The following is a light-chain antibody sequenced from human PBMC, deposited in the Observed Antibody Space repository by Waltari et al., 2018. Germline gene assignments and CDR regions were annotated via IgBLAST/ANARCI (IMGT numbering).Light chain of an antibody. CDR3: TSYTSSHGLV. Sequence: QSALTQPASVSGSPGQSITISCTGTSSDVGGYNYVSWYQQHPGKAPKVVIFDVSYRPSGVSNRFSASKSGNTASLTISGLQAEDEADYYCTSYTSSHGLVFGTGTKVTVL. V-gene: IGLV2-14*03. J-gene: IGLJ1*01. CDR1: SSDVGGYNY. CDR2: DVS.